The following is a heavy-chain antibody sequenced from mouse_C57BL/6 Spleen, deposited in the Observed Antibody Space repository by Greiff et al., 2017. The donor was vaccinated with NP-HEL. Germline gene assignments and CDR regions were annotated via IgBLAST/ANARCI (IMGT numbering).Heavy chain of an antibody. J-gene: IGHJ3*01. CDR3: AGSSGDWFAY. V-gene: IGHV1-64*01. CDR2: IHPNSGST. CDR1: GYTFTSYW. Sequence: VQLQQSGAELVKPGASVKLSCKASGYTFTSYWMHWVKQRPGQGLEWIGMIHPNSGSTNYNETFKSKATLTVDKSSSTAYMQLSSLTSEDSAVYYCAGSSGDWFAYWGQGTLVTVSA. D-gene: IGHD3-2*02.